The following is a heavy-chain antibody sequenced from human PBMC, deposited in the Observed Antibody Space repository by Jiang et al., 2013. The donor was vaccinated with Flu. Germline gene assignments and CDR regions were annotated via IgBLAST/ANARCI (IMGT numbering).Heavy chain of an antibody. CDR3: ARDRGDGYNQIDY. Sequence: VQLVESGGGVVQPGRSLRLSCAASGFTFSDYSMHWVRQAPGKGLESVAVTSHDGNSKYYADSVKGRFTISRDNSKNTLYLQVNSLRADDTALYYCARDRGDGYNQIDYWGQG. J-gene: IGHJ4*02. D-gene: IGHD5-24*01. CDR1: GFTFSDYS. CDR2: TSHDGNSK. V-gene: IGHV3-30-3*01.